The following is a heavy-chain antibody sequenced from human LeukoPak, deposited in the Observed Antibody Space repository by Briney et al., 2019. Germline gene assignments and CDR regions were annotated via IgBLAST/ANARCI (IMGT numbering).Heavy chain of an antibody. CDR2: ISGSVSGSGDST. Sequence: GGSLRLSCAASGFTFSSYAMSWVRQAPGKGLEWVSEISGSVSGSGDSTHYADSVTGRFTISRDNSKKTLFLQMNSLRAEDTAVYYCAKGKVNHDGALDIWGQGTVVTVSS. CDR3: AKGKVNHDGALDI. CDR1: GFTFSSYA. J-gene: IGHJ3*02. V-gene: IGHV3-23*01. D-gene: IGHD3-16*01.